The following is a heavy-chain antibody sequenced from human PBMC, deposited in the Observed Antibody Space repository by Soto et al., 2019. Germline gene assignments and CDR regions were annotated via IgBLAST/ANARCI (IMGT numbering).Heavy chain of an antibody. CDR1: GFSFSLYG. V-gene: IGHV3-33*01. J-gene: IGHJ6*02. CDR2: IWYDGSNK. CDR3: ARSPSSTDYHYGMDV. D-gene: IGHD3-16*01. Sequence: GGSLRLSCAASGFSFSLYGMQWVRQAPGKGLDWVAFIWYDGSNKYYADSVKGRFTISRDNSKNTLYLQMNSLRAEDTAVYYRARSPSSTDYHYGMDVLGQGTTITVSS.